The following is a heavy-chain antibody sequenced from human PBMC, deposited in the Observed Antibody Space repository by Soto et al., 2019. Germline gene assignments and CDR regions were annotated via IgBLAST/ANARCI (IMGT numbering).Heavy chain of an antibody. CDR1: GYTFTGYY. CDR3: ARGRYCISTSCYALDY. J-gene: IGHJ4*02. Sequence: GASVKVSCTASGYTFTGYYMHWVRQAPGQGLEWMGWINPNSGGTNYAQKFQGWVTMTRDTSISTAYMELSRLRSGDTAVYYCARGRYCISTSCYALDYWGQGTLVTVSS. D-gene: IGHD2-2*01. V-gene: IGHV1-2*04. CDR2: INPNSGGT.